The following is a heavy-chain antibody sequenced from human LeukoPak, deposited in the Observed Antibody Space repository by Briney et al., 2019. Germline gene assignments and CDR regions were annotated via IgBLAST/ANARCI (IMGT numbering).Heavy chain of an antibody. CDR2: IYYTGST. Sequence: SETLSLTCTVSGGSISGSSYYWGWIRQPPGKGLEWIGSIYYTGSTYHNPSLKSRVTMSVDTSKNQFSLKLSSVTAADTAVYYCARSNYVWGSYRPRQSDAFDIWGQGTMVTVSS. J-gene: IGHJ3*02. CDR3: ARSNYVWGSYRPRQSDAFDI. V-gene: IGHV4-39*07. CDR1: GGSISGSSYY. D-gene: IGHD3-16*02.